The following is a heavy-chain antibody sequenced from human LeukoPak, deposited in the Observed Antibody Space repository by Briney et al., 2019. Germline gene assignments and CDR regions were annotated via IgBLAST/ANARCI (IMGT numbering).Heavy chain of an antibody. J-gene: IGHJ4*02. Sequence: SETLSLTCTVSGGSISSYYWSWIRQPPGKGLEWIGYIYYSGSTNYNPSLKSRVTISVDTSKNQFSLKLSSVTAADTAVYYCARRGIAAAGYDYWGQGTLVTVSS. CDR2: IYYSGST. CDR3: ARRGIAAAGYDY. V-gene: IGHV4-59*08. CDR1: GGSISSYY. D-gene: IGHD6-13*01.